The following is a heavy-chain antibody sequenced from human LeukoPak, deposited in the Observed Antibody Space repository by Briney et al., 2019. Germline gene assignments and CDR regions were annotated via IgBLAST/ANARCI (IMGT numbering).Heavy chain of an antibody. Sequence: GGSLRLSCAASGFTFSDYYMRWIRQAPGKGLEWVSYISSNGSTIYYADSVKGRFTISRDNAKNSLYLQMNSLRAEDTAGCYCARDLCSDSGWFGELTKPGDYWGQGTLVTVSS. CDR1: GFTFSDYY. CDR2: ISSNGSTI. J-gene: IGHJ4*02. D-gene: IGHD3-10*01. CDR3: ARDLCSDSGWFGELTKPGDY. V-gene: IGHV3-11*01.